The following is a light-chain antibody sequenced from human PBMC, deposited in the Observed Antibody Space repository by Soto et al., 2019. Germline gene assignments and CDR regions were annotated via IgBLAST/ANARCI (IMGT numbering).Light chain of an antibody. CDR1: SSDVGGHDY. V-gene: IGLV2-14*01. J-gene: IGLJ1*01. Sequence: QSALTQPASVSGSPGQSITISCNGTSSDVGGHDYVSWYQQHPGKAPKLTIFEVSNRPSGVSNRFSGSKSGNTASLTISGLQADDEADYYCSSYTDSNSFYVFGSGTKVTVL. CDR3: SSYTDSNSFYV. CDR2: EVS.